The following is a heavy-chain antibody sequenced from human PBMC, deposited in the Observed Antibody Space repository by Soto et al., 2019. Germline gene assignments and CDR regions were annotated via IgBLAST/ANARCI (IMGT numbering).Heavy chain of an antibody. D-gene: IGHD6-13*01. J-gene: IGHJ5*02. CDR1: GGSFSGYY. CDR2: IYYSGST. V-gene: IGHV4-59*08. CDR3: ARFIAAAGIPSLFDP. Sequence: PSETLSLTCAVYGGSFSGYYWSWIRQPPGKGLEWIGYIYYSGSTNYNPSLKSRVTISVDTSKNQFSLKLSSVTAADTAVYYCARFIAAAGIPSLFDPWGQGTLVIVSS.